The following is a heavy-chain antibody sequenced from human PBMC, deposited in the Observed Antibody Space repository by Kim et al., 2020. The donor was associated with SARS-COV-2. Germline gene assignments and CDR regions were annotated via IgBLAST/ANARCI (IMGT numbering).Heavy chain of an antibody. J-gene: IGHJ6*02. V-gene: IGHV3-21*01. CDR1: GFTFSSYS. CDR2: ISSSSSYI. D-gene: IGHD4-17*01. Sequence: GGSLRLSCAASGFTFSSYSMNWVRQAPGKGLEWVSSISSSSSYIYYADSVKGRFTISRDNAKNSLYLQMNSLRAEDTAVYYCARDRTVTNYYYYGMDVWGQGTTVTVSS. CDR3: ARDRTVTNYYYYGMDV.